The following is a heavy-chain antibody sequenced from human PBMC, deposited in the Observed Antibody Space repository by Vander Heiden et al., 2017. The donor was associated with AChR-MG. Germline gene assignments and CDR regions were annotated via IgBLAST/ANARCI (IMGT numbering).Heavy chain of an antibody. CDR1: GYTFTGHH. Sequence: QVQLVQSGAEVKKPGASVTASCKASGYTFTGHHMHWVRQAPGQGLEWMGWINPNSGGTNYAQKFQGWVTMTRDTSISTAYMELSRLRSDDTAVYYCARDVRYSSSWLPGYYYYYGMDVWGQGTTVTVSS. J-gene: IGHJ6*02. V-gene: IGHV1-2*04. D-gene: IGHD6-13*01. CDR2: INPNSGGT. CDR3: ARDVRYSSSWLPGYYYYYGMDV.